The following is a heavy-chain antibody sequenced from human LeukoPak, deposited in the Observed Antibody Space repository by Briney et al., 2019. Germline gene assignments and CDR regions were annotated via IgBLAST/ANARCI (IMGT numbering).Heavy chain of an antibody. V-gene: IGHV3-30*02. Sequence: TGGSLRLSCAASGFTFSSYGMHWVRQAPGKGLEWVAFIRYDGSNKCYADSVKGRFTISRDNSKNTLYLQMNSLRAEDTAVYYCAKGPYSSSSDNWFDPWGQGTLVTVSS. CDR3: AKGPYSSSSDNWFDP. D-gene: IGHD6-6*01. CDR1: GFTFSSYG. J-gene: IGHJ5*02. CDR2: IRYDGSNK.